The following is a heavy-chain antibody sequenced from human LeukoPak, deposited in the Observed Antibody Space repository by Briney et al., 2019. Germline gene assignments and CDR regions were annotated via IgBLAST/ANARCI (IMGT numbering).Heavy chain of an antibody. D-gene: IGHD6-6*01. CDR1: GGSISSSDW. CDR2: IYHSGTT. CDR3: ARERPTIAARSSNWFDP. J-gene: IGHJ5*02. Sequence: PSETLSLTCAVSGGSISSSDWWSWVRQPPGKGLEWIGEIYHSGTTNYNPSLKSRVTISVDKSKNQFSLKLSSVTAADTAVYYCARERPTIAARSSNWFDPWGQGALVTVSS. V-gene: IGHV4-4*02.